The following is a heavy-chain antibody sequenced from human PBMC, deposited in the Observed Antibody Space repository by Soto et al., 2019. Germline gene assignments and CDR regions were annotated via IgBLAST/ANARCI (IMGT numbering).Heavy chain of an antibody. Sequence: ASVKVSCKASGYTFTSYYVSWVRQAPGQGLEWMGWISPYNGNTNCTQNLQGRVTMTTDTSTSTAYMELRSLRSDDTAVYYCARDLSDCISASCYGDNWFDPWGQGTLVTVSS. CDR3: ARDLSDCISASCYGDNWFDP. D-gene: IGHD2-2*01. CDR2: ISPYNGNT. CDR1: GYTFTSYY. J-gene: IGHJ5*02. V-gene: IGHV1-18*01.